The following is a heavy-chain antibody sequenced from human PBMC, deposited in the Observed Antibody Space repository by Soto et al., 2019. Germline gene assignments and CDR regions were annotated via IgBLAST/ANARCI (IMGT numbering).Heavy chain of an antibody. V-gene: IGHV4-34*01. CDR2: INHSGST. CDR3: ATVDYYDSSGYPDY. CDR1: GGAFSGYY. Sequence: SETLSLTCAVYGGAFSGYYWSWIRQPPGKGLEWIGEINHSGSTNYNPSLKSRVTISVDTSKNQFSLKLSSVTAADTAVYYCATVDYYDSSGYPDYWGQGTLVTVSS. J-gene: IGHJ4*02. D-gene: IGHD3-22*01.